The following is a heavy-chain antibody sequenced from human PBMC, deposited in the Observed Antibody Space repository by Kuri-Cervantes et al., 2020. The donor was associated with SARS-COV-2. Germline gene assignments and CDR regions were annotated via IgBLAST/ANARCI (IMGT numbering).Heavy chain of an antibody. D-gene: IGHD3-9*01. CDR2: ISSSGSTI. CDR1: GFTFSDYY. J-gene: IGHJ5*01. CDR3: ARVRLRYFDWPTDS. Sequence: GGSLRLSCAASGFTFSDYYMSWIRQAPGKGLEWVSYISSSGSTIYYADSVKGRFTISRDNAKNSLYLQMNSLRAEDTAVYYCARVRLRYFDWPTDSWGQGTLVTVSS. V-gene: IGHV3-11*01.